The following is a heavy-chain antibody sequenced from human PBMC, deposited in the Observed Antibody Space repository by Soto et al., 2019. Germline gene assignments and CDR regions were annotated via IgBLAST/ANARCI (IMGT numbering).Heavy chain of an antibody. V-gene: IGHV4-31*03. D-gene: IGHD2-15*01. CDR3: ARTPFVVAGPRFDP. CDR2: IYYSGST. J-gene: IGHJ5*02. Sequence: SETLSLTCTVSGGSISSGGYYWSWIRQHPGKGLEWIGYIYYSGSTYYNPSLKSRVTISVDTSKNQFSLKLSSVTAADTAVYYCARTPFVVAGPRFDPWGQGTLVTVS. CDR1: GGSISSGGYY.